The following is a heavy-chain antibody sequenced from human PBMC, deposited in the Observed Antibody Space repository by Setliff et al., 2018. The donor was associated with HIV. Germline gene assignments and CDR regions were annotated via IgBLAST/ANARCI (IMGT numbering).Heavy chain of an antibody. CDR1: GYRFSSYG. V-gene: IGHV1-18*01. D-gene: IGHD2-2*01. CDR3: ATSSRIYYYSYMDV. J-gene: IGHJ6*03. CDR2: ISAYNGNT. Sequence: RASVKVSCKASGYRFSSYGISWVRQAPGQGLEWMGWISAYNGNTKYTQKFQGRVTMTTDTSTSTAYMELRSLRSDDTAVYYCATSSRIYYYSYMDVWGKGTTVTVSS.